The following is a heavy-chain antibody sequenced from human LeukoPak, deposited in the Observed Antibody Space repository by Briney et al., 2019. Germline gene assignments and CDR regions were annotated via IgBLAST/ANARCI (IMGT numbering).Heavy chain of an antibody. Sequence: GGSLRLSCVDSGFTFTNAWKSWVRQAPGKGLEWIGRIKSKTDGETTNYAEPVRGRFTISRDDSKSAVYLQMNSLKIEDTAAYYCTTDLGTYYHGSQRLIPIDYWGQGTLVTVSS. CDR3: TTDLGTYYHGSQRLIPIDY. CDR1: GFTFTNAW. J-gene: IGHJ4*02. V-gene: IGHV3-15*01. D-gene: IGHD3-10*01. CDR2: IKSKTDGETT.